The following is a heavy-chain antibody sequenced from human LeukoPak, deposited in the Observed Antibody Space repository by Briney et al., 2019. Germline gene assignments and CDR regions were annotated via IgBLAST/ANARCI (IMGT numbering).Heavy chain of an antibody. CDR3: ARNGDCSGGSCTHFDY. V-gene: IGHV3-21*01. D-gene: IGHD2-15*01. J-gene: IGHJ4*02. Sequence: AGGSLRLSWAGSGFTFSSYSMDWVRQAPGKGLEWVSSISSSSSYIYYADSVKGRFTISRDNAKNSLYLQMNSLRAEDTAVYYCARNGDCSGGSCTHFDYWGQGTLVTVSS. CDR1: GFTFSSYS. CDR2: ISSSSSYI.